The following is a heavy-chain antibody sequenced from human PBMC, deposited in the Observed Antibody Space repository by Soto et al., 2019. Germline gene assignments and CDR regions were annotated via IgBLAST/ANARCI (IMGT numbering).Heavy chain of an antibody. CDR3: ARGSKGGGYDIW. D-gene: IGHD3-9*01. CDR1: GGTFSSYT. Sequence: QVQLVQSGAEVKKPGSSVKVSCKASGGTFSSYTISWVRQAPGQGLEWMGRIIPILGIANYAQKFQGRVTMTADKSTSTAYMELSSLRSEDTAVYYCARGSKGGGYDIWWGQGTLVTVSS. J-gene: IGHJ4*02. CDR2: IIPILGIA. V-gene: IGHV1-69*02.